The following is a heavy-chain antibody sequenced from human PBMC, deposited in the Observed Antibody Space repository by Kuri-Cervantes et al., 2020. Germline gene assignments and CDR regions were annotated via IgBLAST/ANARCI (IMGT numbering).Heavy chain of an antibody. CDR3: ASATSNWLGALDY. CDR2: INPNSGGT. CDR1: GYTFTGYY. V-gene: IGHV1-2*02. Sequence: ASVKVSCKASGYTFTGYYMHWVRQAPGQGLEWMGWINPNSGGTNYAQKFQGRVTMTRDTSISTAYMELSRLRSEDTAVYYCASATSNWLGALDYWGQGTLVTVSS. J-gene: IGHJ4*02. D-gene: IGHD1-1*01.